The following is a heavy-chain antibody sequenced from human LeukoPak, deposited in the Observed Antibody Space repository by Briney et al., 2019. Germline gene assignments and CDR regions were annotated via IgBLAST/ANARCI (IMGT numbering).Heavy chain of an antibody. D-gene: IGHD3-22*01. V-gene: IGHV1-24*01. J-gene: IGHJ3*02. CDR2: FDPEDGET. CDR3: ATTKGFYDSSGYYHDAFDI. Sequence: ASVKVSCKVCGYTLTELSMHWVRQAPGKGLEWMGGFDPEDGETIYAQKFQGRVTMTEDTSTDTAYMELSSLRSEDTAVYYCATTKGFYDSSGYYHDAFDIWGQGTMVTVSS. CDR1: GYTLTELS.